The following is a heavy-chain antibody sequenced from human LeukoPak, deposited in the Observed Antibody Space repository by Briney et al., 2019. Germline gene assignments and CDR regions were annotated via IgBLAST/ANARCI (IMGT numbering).Heavy chain of an antibody. Sequence: GTTLRLSCAASGFSFRTYGMHWIRQAPGKGLEWVAVIWYDGSKKYYADSVKGRFTISRDNAKNSLYLQMNSMRDEDTAVYYCARDSVLDYWGQGTLVTVSS. CDR2: IWYDGSKK. J-gene: IGHJ4*02. CDR1: GFSFRTYG. CDR3: ARDSVLDY. V-gene: IGHV3-33*01. D-gene: IGHD2-8*02.